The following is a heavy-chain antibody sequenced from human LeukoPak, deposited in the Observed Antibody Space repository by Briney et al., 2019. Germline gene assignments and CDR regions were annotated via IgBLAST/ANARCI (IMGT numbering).Heavy chain of an antibody. Sequence: GGSLRLSCAASGFTFSSYWMHWVRQAPGKGLAWVSLISSDGSSTNYADSVKGRFTISRDNAKNTLYLQMNSLRAEDTAVYYCARDSGSSEYYFDYWGQGTLVTVSS. CDR2: ISSDGSST. CDR1: GFTFSSYW. J-gene: IGHJ4*02. D-gene: IGHD1-26*01. V-gene: IGHV3-74*01. CDR3: ARDSGSSEYYFDY.